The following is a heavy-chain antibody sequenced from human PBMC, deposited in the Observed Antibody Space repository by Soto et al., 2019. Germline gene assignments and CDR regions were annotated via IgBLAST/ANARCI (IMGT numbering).Heavy chain of an antibody. V-gene: IGHV4-30-4*01. CDR1: GGSISSGNYY. J-gene: IGHJ4*02. Sequence: QVQLQESGPGLVKPSQTLSLTCTVSGGSISSGNYYWSWIRQPPGKGLEWIGFISYSGSTYYSTSLKSRVTKSVDTSKSQFSLNLSFVTAADPAVYYCATMGTPATGLYFFDYWGQGSLVTVSS. CDR3: ATMGTPATGLYFFDY. D-gene: IGHD2-15*01. CDR2: ISYSGST.